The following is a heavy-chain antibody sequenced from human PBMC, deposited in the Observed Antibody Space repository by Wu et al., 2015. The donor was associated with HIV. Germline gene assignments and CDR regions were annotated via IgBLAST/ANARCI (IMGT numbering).Heavy chain of an antibody. CDR3: ASAGHGYYDSSGYYPY. J-gene: IGHJ4*02. V-gene: IGHV1-69*12. D-gene: IGHD3-22*01. CDR2: IIPIFGTA. CDR1: GGTFSSYA. Sequence: QVHLVQFGGEVKKPGSSVKVSCKASGGTFSSYAISWVRQAPGQGLEWMGGIIPIFGTANYAQKFQGRVTITADESTSTAYMELSSLRSEDTAVYYCASAGHGYYDSSGYYPYWGQGTLVTVSS.